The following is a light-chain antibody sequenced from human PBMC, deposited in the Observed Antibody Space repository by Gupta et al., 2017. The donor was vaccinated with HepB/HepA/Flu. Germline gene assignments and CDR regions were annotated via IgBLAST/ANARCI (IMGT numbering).Light chain of an antibody. CDR1: QSISSY. CDR2: AAS. V-gene: IGKV1-39*01. J-gene: IGKJ1*01. CDR3: QQSYSTPRT. Sequence: DIQMTQSPSSMSASVGDRVTVTCRASQSISSYLNWYQQKPGKAPKLLIYAASSLQSGVPSRFSGSGSVTDFTLPISCLQPEDFATYYCQQSYSTPRTFGQGTKVEIK.